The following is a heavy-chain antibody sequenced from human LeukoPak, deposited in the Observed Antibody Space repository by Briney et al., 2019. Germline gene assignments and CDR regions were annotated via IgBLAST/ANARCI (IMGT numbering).Heavy chain of an antibody. J-gene: IGHJ4*02. CDR1: GGSISSSSYY. Sequence: SETLSLTCTVSGGSISSSSYYWGWIRQPPGKGLEWIVSIYYSGSTYYNPSLKSRVTISVDTSKNQFSLKLSSVTAADTAVYYCATTNPDYGDLDYWGQGTLVTVSS. V-gene: IGHV4-39*01. CDR2: IYYSGST. CDR3: ATTNPDYGDLDY. D-gene: IGHD4-17*01.